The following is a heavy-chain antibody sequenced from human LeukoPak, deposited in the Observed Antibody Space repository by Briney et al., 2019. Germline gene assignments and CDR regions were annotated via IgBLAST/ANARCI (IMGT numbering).Heavy chain of an antibody. J-gene: IGHJ4*02. Sequence: SETLSLTCSVSGGSISTNDYYWDWIRQPPGMGLEYIESIYYSGSTYYNPSLKSRVTISVDTSKNQFSLRLSSVTAADTAVYYCARHRGSSSLFDYWGQGTLVTVSS. CDR3: ARHRGSSSLFDY. CDR2: IYYSGST. V-gene: IGHV4-39*01. D-gene: IGHD6-6*01. CDR1: GGSISTNDYY.